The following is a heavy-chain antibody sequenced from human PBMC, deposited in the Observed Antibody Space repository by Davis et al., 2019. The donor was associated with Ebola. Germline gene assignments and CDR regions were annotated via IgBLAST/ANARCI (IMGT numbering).Heavy chain of an antibody. CDR2: ISITGSAI. J-gene: IGHJ4*02. V-gene: IGHV3-11*01. CDR1: GFTFSDHY. D-gene: IGHD5-12*01. Sequence: GESLKISCVVSGFTFSDHYMSWIRQAPGKGLEWVSHISITGSAIYYADSVKGRFTISRDNAKNSLYLQMKSLRAEDTAVYYCARKIHNGYDRHFDYWGQGTLVTVSS. CDR3: ARKIHNGYDRHFDY.